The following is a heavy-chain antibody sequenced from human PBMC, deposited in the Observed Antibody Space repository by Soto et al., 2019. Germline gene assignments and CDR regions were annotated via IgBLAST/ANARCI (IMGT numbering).Heavy chain of an antibody. V-gene: IGHV3-15*01. D-gene: IGHD3-10*01. Sequence: GGSPRISCAASGFTFSSAWMSWVRQAPGKGLEWVGRIKSKTDGGTTDYAAPVKGRFTISRDDSKNTLYLQMNSLKTEDTAVYYCTTDDDPMVRGDPYYYYGMDVWGQGTTVTVSS. CDR3: TTDDDPMVRGDPYYYYGMDV. CDR1: GFTFSSAW. J-gene: IGHJ6*02. CDR2: IKSKTDGGTT.